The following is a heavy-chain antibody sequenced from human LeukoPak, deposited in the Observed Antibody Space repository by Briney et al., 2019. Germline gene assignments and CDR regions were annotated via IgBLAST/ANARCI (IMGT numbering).Heavy chain of an antibody. CDR3: ARDPTFGGVSVMGYFDY. V-gene: IGHV1-2*02. Sequence: ASVKVSCKASGYTFTGYYMHWVRQAPGQGLEWMGWINPNSGGTNYAQKFQGRVTMTRDTSISTAYMELSRLRSDDTAVYYCARDPTFGGVSVMGYFDYWGQGTLVTVSS. J-gene: IGHJ4*02. CDR1: GYTFTGYY. D-gene: IGHD3-16*02. CDR2: INPNSGGT.